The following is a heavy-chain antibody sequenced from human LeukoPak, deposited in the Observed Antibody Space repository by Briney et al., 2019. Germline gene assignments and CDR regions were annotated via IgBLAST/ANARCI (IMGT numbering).Heavy chain of an antibody. D-gene: IGHD3-10*01. Sequence: ASVKVSCKASGYTFTGYYMHWVRQAPGQGLEWMGWINPNSGGTNYAQKFQGRVTMTRDTSISTAYMELSRLRSDDTAVYYCVRDRYYGSGSFYNWFDPWGQGTLVTVSS. V-gene: IGHV1-2*02. J-gene: IGHJ5*02. CDR3: VRDRYYGSGSFYNWFDP. CDR2: INPNSGGT. CDR1: GYTFTGYY.